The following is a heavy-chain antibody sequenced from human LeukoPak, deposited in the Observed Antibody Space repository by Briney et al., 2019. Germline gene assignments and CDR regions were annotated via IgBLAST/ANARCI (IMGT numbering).Heavy chain of an antibody. V-gene: IGHV6-1*01. CDR2: TYYRSKWSN. J-gene: IGHJ4*02. Sequence: SQTLSLTCAISGDSVSNKDAAWNWIRQSPSRGLEWLGRTYYRSKWSNDYAVSVRSRITISPDTSKNQFSLQLRSVTPDDTAVYYCARQSPGYVDYWGQGSRVTVSS. D-gene: IGHD2-15*01. CDR1: GDSVSNKDAA. CDR3: ARQSPGYVDY.